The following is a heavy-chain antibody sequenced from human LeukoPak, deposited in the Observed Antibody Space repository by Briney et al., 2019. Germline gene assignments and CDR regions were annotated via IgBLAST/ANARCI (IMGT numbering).Heavy chain of an antibody. CDR2: ISDSGGRI. V-gene: IGHV3-23*01. J-gene: IGHJ3*02. CDR1: GFTFSNYA. Sequence: TGGSLRLSCAASGFTFSNYAMSWVRQAPGKGLEWVSGISDSGGRIYYADSLKGRFTISRDNAKNSLYLQMNSLRAEDTALYYCAREMYSSGWLNAFDIWGQGTMVTVSS. CDR3: AREMYSSGWLNAFDI. D-gene: IGHD6-19*01.